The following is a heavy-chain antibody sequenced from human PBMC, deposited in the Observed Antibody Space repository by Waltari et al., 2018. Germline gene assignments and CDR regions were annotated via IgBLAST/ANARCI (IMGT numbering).Heavy chain of an antibody. CDR3: ARGPMIVVVAYFDY. Sequence: EVQLVESGGGLVQPGGSLRLSCAASGFTFSSYSMNWVRQAPGKGLEWVSYISSSSTIYYADSVKGRFTISRDNAKNSLYLQMNSLRDEDTAVYYCARGPMIVVVAYFDYWGQGTLVTVSS. V-gene: IGHV3-48*02. CDR1: GFTFSSYS. CDR2: ISSSSTI. D-gene: IGHD3-22*01. J-gene: IGHJ4*02.